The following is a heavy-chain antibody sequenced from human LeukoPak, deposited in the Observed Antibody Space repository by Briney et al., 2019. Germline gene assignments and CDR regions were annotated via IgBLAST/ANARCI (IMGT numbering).Heavy chain of an antibody. CDR3: VGEPARIRY. CDR2: IKTKTDGART. Sequence: GESLRLSCIVSGFTFSNAWMSWMRQAPGKGLEWVGRIKTKTDGARTDYAAPVEGRFTISRDDSKNTLSLQMNSLKTEDTAVYYCVGEPARIRYWGQGTLVTVSS. D-gene: IGHD3-16*01. J-gene: IGHJ4*02. CDR1: GFTFSNAW. V-gene: IGHV3-15*01.